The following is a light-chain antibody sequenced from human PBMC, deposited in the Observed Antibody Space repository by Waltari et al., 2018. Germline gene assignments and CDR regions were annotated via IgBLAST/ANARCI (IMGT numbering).Light chain of an antibody. CDR1: QSVSSN. J-gene: IGKJ3*01. V-gene: IGKV3-15*01. CDR2: GAS. Sequence: ETVMTQSPATLYVSPGERATLSCRASQSVSSNLAWYQQKPGQAPRLLIYGASTRATGIPARFSGSGSGTEFTLTISSLQSEDFAVYYCQQYNNWPLTFGPGTKVDIK. CDR3: QQYNNWPLT.